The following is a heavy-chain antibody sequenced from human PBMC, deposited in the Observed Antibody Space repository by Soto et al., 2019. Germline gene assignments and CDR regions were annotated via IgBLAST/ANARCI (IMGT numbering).Heavy chain of an antibody. CDR3: SGCSGGACHQNYGMDV. D-gene: IGHD2-15*01. CDR2: ISPSTSHI. Sequence: EVHLVESGGGLVKPGGSLRLSCAVSGFPFSSCTMNWVRQAPGKGLEWVSSISPSTSHIYYADSVKGRFTISRDNAKNSLFLQMTSLRAEDTAVYYCSGCSGGACHQNYGMDVWGQGTTVTVSS. J-gene: IGHJ6*02. V-gene: IGHV3-21*01. CDR1: GFPFSSCT.